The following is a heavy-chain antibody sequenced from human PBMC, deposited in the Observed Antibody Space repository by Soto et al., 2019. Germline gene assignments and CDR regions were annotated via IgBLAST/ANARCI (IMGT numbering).Heavy chain of an antibody. CDR1: GFIFSIYG. CDR2: ISYDGSNK. J-gene: IGHJ4*02. D-gene: IGHD6-19*01. V-gene: IGHV3-30*18. CDR3: AKGQQWLLYYFDY. Sequence: PGGSLRLSCAASGFIFSIYGMHWVRQAPGKGLEWVAVISYDGSNKYYADSVKDRFTISRDNSKNTVYLQMNSLRAEDTAVYYCAKGQQWLLYYFDYWGQGTLVTVSS.